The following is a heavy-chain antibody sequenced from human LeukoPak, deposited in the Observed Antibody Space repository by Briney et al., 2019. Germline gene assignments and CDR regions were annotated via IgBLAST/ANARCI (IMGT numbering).Heavy chain of an antibody. V-gene: IGHV3-7*01. Sequence: GGSLRLSCAASGFTLSNYWMSWVRQAPGRGLEWVANIKQDGSKLSYVDSVKGRFTVSRDNAKNSLYLQMNSLRAEDTAVYYCARWEARDTWVYDYWGQGTLVTVSS. CDR3: ARWEARDTWVYDY. J-gene: IGHJ4*02. CDR2: IKQDGSKL. CDR1: GFTLSNYW. D-gene: IGHD1-26*01.